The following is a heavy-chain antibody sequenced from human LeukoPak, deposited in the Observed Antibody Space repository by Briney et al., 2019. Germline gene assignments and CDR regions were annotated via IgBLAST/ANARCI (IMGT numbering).Heavy chain of an antibody. J-gene: IGHJ4*02. V-gene: IGHV3-21*01. D-gene: IGHD5-24*01. CDR3: ARDPSSNGYNYYFDY. Sequence: PGGSLRLSCAASGFTFSSYSMNWVRQAPGKGLEWVSSISSSSSYIYYADSVKGRFTISRDNSKNTLYLQMNSLRAEDTAVYYCARDPSSNGYNYYFDYWGQGTLVTVSS. CDR1: GFTFSSYS. CDR2: ISSSSSYI.